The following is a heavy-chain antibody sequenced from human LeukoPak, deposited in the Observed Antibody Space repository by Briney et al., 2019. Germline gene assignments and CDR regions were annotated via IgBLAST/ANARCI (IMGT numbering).Heavy chain of an antibody. V-gene: IGHV3-48*02. D-gene: IGHD6-13*01. Sequence: GFLRLSWAASGFTFSYYSMNLVRPAPGKGLEWVLYISSSSSTIYYADFVEGRFTISRDNAKNSLYLQMNTLRDEAAAVYYSARDRLSSWNTFDYWGQGILVTVSS. CDR1: GFTFSYYS. J-gene: IGHJ4*02. CDR2: ISSSSSTI. CDR3: ARDRLSSWNTFDY.